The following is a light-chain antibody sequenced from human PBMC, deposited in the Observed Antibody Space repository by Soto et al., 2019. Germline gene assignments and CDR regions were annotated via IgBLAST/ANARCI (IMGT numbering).Light chain of an antibody. Sequence: QSALTQPASVSGSPGQSITIPCSGRSSDLGGLNYVSWYQQHPGKVPKLIIYKVDNRPSGISDRFSASKSGNTASLTISGLQAEDEAHYYCNSYTTVPSPQWVFAGGTKVTVL. CDR3: NSYTTVPSPQWV. CDR1: SSDLGGLNY. V-gene: IGLV2-14*01. J-gene: IGLJ3*02. CDR2: KVD.